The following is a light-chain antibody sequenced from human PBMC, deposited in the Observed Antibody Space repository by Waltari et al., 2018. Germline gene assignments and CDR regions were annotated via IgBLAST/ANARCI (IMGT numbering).Light chain of an antibody. CDR1: QTISSY. CDR2: GAS. J-gene: IGKJ2*01. V-gene: IGKV1-39*01. Sequence: DIQMTQSPSSLSASVGDRVTISCRASQTISSYLNWYQQKPGKAPDLLIYGASGLQSGVPSRFSGRGSGTDFTLTISSLQPEDVATYYCQQSYSTPPYTFGQGTKLEIK. CDR3: QQSYSTPPYT.